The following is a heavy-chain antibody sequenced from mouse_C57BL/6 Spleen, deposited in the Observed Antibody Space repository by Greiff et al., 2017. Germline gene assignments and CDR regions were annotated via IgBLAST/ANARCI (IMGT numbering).Heavy chain of an antibody. D-gene: IGHD1-1*02. CDR2: INPNNGGT. J-gene: IGHJ2*01. CDR3: ANDGGYLDY. V-gene: IGHV1-22*01. Sequence: EVQLQQSGPELVKPGASVKMSCKASGYTFTDYYMHWVKQSPGQSLEWIGYINPNNGGTSYNQKFKGKATLTVNKSSITAYMVLRSLTSDDSAVCYCANDGGYLDYWGQGTTLTVSA. CDR1: GYTFTDYY.